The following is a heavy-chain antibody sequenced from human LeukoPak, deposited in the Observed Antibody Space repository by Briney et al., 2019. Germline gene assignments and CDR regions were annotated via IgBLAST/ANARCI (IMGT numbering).Heavy chain of an antibody. J-gene: IGHJ4*02. V-gene: IGHV3-30*02. CDR1: GFIFSNYG. D-gene: IGHD3-10*01. CDR3: ARLYYGSGSYYTDPPDAFDI. Sequence: GGSLRLSCTTSGFIFSNYGMHWVRQAPGKGLEWVAFIRHDGSNKYYADSVKGRCTISRDNSKKTVYLQMNSLRAEDTAVYYCARLYYGSGSYYTDPPDAFDIWGQGTLVTVSS. CDR2: IRHDGSNK.